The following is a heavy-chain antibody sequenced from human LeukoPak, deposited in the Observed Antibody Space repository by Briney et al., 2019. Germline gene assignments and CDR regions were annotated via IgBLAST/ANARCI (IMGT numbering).Heavy chain of an antibody. CDR3: AKILGVFDY. CDR1: GFTFSDYA. J-gene: IGHJ4*02. V-gene: IGHV3-30*18. D-gene: IGHD3-16*01. Sequence: GSLRLSCAASGFTFSDYAMHWVRQAPGKGLEWVALISYDGGNKYYADPLKGRFTISRDNSRNTLYLQMNSLRPEDTAVYYCAKILGVFDYWGQGTLVTVSS. CDR2: ISYDGGNK.